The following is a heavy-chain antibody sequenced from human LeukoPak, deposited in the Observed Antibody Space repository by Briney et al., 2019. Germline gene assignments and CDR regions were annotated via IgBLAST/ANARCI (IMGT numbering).Heavy chain of an antibody. CDR3: ASTLGYCSGGSCYSFDY. V-gene: IGHV1-8*01. Sequence: ASVKVSCKASGYTFTSYDINWVRQATGQGLEWMGWMNPNSGNTGYAQKFQGRVTMTRNTSISTAYMELSSLRSGDTAVYYCASTLGYCSGGSCYSFDYWGQGTLVTVSS. CDR1: GYTFTSYD. CDR2: MNPNSGNT. D-gene: IGHD2-15*01. J-gene: IGHJ4*02.